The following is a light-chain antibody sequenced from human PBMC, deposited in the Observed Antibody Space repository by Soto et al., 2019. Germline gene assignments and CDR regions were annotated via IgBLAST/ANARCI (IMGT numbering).Light chain of an antibody. CDR1: QSVSSN. Sequence: EIVMTQSPATLSVSPGERATLSCRASQSVSSNLVWYQQKRGQAPRLLIYGASTRATGIPARFSGSGSGTEFTLTISSLQSEDFAVCYCQQYNNWPPTFGQGTKLEIK. CDR2: GAS. J-gene: IGKJ2*01. V-gene: IGKV3-15*01. CDR3: QQYNNWPPT.